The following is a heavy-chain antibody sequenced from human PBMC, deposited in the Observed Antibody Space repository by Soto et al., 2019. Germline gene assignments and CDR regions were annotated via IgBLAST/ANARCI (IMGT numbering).Heavy chain of an antibody. D-gene: IGHD6-13*01. CDR1: GFTFDDYA. V-gene: IGHV3-9*01. CDR3: AKGMYSSSWYGSFDI. Sequence: EVQLVESGGGLVQPGRSLRLSCAASGFTFDDYAMHWVRQAPGKGLEWVSGISWNSGSIGYADSVKGRFTISRDNAKNSLDLQMNSLRAEDTALYYCAKGMYSSSWYGSFDIWGQGTMVTVSS. CDR2: ISWNSGSI. J-gene: IGHJ3*02.